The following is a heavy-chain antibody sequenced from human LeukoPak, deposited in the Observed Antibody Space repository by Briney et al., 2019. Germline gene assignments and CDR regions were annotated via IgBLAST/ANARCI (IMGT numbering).Heavy chain of an antibody. Sequence: GGSLRLSRAASGLTFSTYAMSRVRQAPGKGLEWVSAISNSGGRTYYADSVKGRFAISRDNSKNTLYLQMNSLRAEDTATYYCAKDHTLWAGAYYFDYWGQGALVTVSS. CDR3: AKDHTLWAGAYYFDY. CDR1: GLTFSTYA. CDR2: ISNSGGRT. D-gene: IGHD3/OR15-3a*01. J-gene: IGHJ4*02. V-gene: IGHV3-23*01.